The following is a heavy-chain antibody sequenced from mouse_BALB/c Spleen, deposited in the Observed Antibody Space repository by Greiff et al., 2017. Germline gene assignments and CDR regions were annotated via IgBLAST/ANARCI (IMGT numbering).Heavy chain of an antibody. J-gene: IGHJ3*01. CDR1: GFTFTDYY. V-gene: IGHV7-3*02. Sequence: EVKLEESGGGLVQPGGSLRLSCATSGFTFTDYYMSWVRQPPGKALEWLGFIRNKANGYTTEYSASVKGRFTISRDNSQSILYLQMNTLRAEDSATYYCARDSPAAWFAYWGQGTLVTVSA. CDR2: IRNKANGYTT. CDR3: ARDSPAAWFAY.